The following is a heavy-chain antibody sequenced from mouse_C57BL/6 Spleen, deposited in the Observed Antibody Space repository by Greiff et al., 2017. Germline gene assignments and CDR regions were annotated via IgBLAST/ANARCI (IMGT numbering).Heavy chain of an antibody. CDR1: GYAFSSSW. CDR2: IYPGDGDT. J-gene: IGHJ3*01. CDR3: ARMGDDEAY. V-gene: IGHV1-82*01. Sequence: QVQLQQSGPELVKPGASVKISCKASGYAFSSSWMNWVKQRPGKGLEWIGRIYPGDGDTNYNGKFKGKATLTADKSSSTAYMQLSSLASEDSAVYFCARMGDDEAYWGQGTLVTVSA. D-gene: IGHD2-12*01.